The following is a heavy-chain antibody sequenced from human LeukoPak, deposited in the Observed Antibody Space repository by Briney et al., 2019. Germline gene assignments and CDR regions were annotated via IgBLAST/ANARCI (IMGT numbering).Heavy chain of an antibody. J-gene: IGHJ4*02. D-gene: IGHD6-6*01. CDR3: AREGSMTARPFVSIDY. V-gene: IGHV4-4*07. CDR2: IHTSGST. CDR1: GGSISTYY. Sequence: SETLSLTCTVSGGSISTYYWSWIRQPAGKGLEWIGRIHTSGSTDYNPSLESRVTMSVDTSRNQFSLKLSSVTAADTAVYYCAREGSMTARPFVSIDYWGQGTLVTVSS.